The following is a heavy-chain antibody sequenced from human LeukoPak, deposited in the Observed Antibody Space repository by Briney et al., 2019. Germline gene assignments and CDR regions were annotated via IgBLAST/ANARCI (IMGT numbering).Heavy chain of an antibody. J-gene: IGHJ6*04. CDR3: ARDPITVTTGGRYYYYGMDV. V-gene: IGHV1-69*01. D-gene: IGHD4-11*01. Sequence: GSSVKVSCKASGGTFSSYGISWVRQAPGQGLEWMGGIIPIFGTANYAQKFQGRVTITADESTSTAYMELSSLRSEDTAVYYCARDPITVTTGGRYYYYGMDVWGKGTTVTVSS. CDR2: IIPIFGTA. CDR1: GGTFSSYG.